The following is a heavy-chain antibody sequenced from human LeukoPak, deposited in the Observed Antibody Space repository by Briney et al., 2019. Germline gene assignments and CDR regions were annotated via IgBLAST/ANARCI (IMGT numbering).Heavy chain of an antibody. CDR1: GFTFRESA. D-gene: IGHD1-26*01. Sequence: GGTLRLSCRASGFTFRESAMHWARQTPGKGLEWVGLIRWDESTTFYSDSVRGRFTISRNNSKNSLFLHMKNLSNGDTGFYFGAKAIARSDESLHSWGRGALGTVS. V-gene: IGHV3-43*02. CDR3: AKAIARSDESLHS. CDR2: IRWDESTT. J-gene: IGHJ4*02.